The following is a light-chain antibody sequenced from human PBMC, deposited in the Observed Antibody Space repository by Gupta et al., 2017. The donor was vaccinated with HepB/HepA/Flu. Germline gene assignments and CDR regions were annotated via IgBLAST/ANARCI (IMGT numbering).Light chain of an antibody. V-gene: IGKV3-11*01. Sequence: EIVLTQSPDTLSFSPGERATLSCRASQTVSGYLAWYQQKADQAPRLLIYDTTKRAACIPDRLSGSGSGTDFTLTISSLEHEVFAIYYGQQDYHWPTLGKETRLEIK. J-gene: IGKJ5*01. CDR2: DTT. CDR3: QQDYHWPT. CDR1: QTVSGY.